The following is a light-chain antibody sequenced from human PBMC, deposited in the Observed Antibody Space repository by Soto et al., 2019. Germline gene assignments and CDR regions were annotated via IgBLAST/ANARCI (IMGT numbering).Light chain of an antibody. V-gene: IGKV1-5*03. Sequence: DMQMTQYPSPLSASVGDRVTITWRASQSISSWLAWYQQKPGKAHKLLIYKASSLESGVPSRFSASGSGTEFNLTISSLHPHDFATYYCQQYNSYSPLTFGGGTKV. CDR3: QQYNSYSPLT. CDR1: QSISSW. CDR2: KAS. J-gene: IGKJ4*01.